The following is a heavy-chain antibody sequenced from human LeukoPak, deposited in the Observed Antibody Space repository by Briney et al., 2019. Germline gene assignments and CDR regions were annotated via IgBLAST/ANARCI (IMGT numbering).Heavy chain of an antibody. V-gene: IGHV1-2*02. Sequence: GASVKVSCKASGYTFTGYYMHWVRQAPGQGLEWMGWINPNSGGTNYAQKFQGRVTMTRDTSISTAYMELSRLRSDDTAVYYCARDLGSGKVWFEQWGQGTLITVSS. D-gene: IGHD2-21*01. J-gene: IGHJ4*02. CDR3: ARDLGSGKVWFEQ. CDR1: GYTFTGYY. CDR2: INPNSGGT.